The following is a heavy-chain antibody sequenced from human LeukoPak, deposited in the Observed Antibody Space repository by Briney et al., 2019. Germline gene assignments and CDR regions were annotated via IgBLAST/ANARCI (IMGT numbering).Heavy chain of an antibody. J-gene: IGHJ4*02. Sequence: GGSLRLSCAASGVTVGTNSMSWARQAPGKGLEWVSAISGSGGSTYYADSVKGRFTISRDNSKNTLYLQMNSLRAEDTAVYYCAKDGSTSSFDYWGQGTLVTVSS. CDR1: GVTVGTNS. CDR3: AKDGSTSSFDY. CDR2: ISGSGGST. D-gene: IGHD2-2*01. V-gene: IGHV3-23*01.